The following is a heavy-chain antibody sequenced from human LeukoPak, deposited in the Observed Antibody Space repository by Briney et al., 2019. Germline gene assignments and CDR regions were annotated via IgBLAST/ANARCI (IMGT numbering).Heavy chain of an antibody. J-gene: IGHJ3*02. Sequence: GESLKISCKGSGYSFTNSWIGWLRQVPGKGLEWMGFIYPGDSNTRYSPSFQGQVTISADRSISSAYLQWSSLKASDTAMYYCARSYYSGTYCAYAFDIWGQGTMVTVSS. D-gene: IGHD1-26*01. CDR2: IYPGDSNT. CDR3: ARSYYSGTYCAYAFDI. V-gene: IGHV5-51*01. CDR1: GYSFTNSW.